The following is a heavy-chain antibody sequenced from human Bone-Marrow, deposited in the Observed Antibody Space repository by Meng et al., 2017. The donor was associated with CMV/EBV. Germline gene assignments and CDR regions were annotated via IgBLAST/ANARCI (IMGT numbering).Heavy chain of an antibody. CDR2: ISSSGSTI. CDR1: GFTFSDYY. D-gene: IGHD2-2*02. J-gene: IGHJ3*01. Sequence: GESLKISCAASGFTFSDYYMNWVRQAPGKGLEWVSYISSSGSTIYYADSVKGRFTISRDNSKNSLYLQMNSLRAEDTAVYYCAREIKRLEQLLYRAVLDAFDFWGQGTMVTVSS. V-gene: IGHV3-11*04. CDR3: AREIKRLEQLLYRAVLDAFDF.